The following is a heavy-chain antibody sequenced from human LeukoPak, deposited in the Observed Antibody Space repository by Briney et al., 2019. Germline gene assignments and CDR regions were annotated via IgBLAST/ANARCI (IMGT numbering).Heavy chain of an antibody. CDR1: GFTFSNYA. J-gene: IGHJ4*02. CDR2: IWYDGSNK. Sequence: GGSLRLSCAASGFTFSNYAMHRVRQAPGKGLEWVAVIWYDGSNKYYADSVKGRFTISRDNSKNTLYLQMNSLRAEDTAVYYCARDGNYYGSGSYGFDYWGQGTLVTVSS. D-gene: IGHD3-10*01. CDR3: ARDGNYYGSGSYGFDY. V-gene: IGHV3-33*01.